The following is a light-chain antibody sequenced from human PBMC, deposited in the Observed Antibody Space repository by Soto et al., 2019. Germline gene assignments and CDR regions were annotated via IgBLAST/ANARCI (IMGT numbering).Light chain of an antibody. CDR3: AVWDDGLSGWV. Sequence: QSVLTQAPSASGTPGQSVTISCSGSDSNIGSNTVNWYQQLPGMAPKLLIYANFQRSSGVPDRFSASKSGTSASLAISGLQSEDEAQYYCAVWDDGLSGWVFGGGTKLTVL. V-gene: IGLV1-44*01. CDR2: ANF. CDR1: DSNIGSNT. J-gene: IGLJ2*01.